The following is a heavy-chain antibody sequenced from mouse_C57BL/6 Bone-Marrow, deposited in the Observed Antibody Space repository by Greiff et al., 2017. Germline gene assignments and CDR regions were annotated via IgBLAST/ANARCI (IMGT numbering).Heavy chain of an antibody. CDR1: GYAFTNYL. CDR3: ARRDWGVVDY. CDR2: INPGSGGT. J-gene: IGHJ2*01. Sequence: QVQLQQSGAELVRPGTSVKVSCKASGYAFTNYLIEWVKQRPGQGLEWIGVINPGSGGTNYNEKFKGKATLTADKSSSTAYMQLSSLTSEDSAVYYCARRDWGVVDYWGQGTTLTVSS. V-gene: IGHV1-54*01. D-gene: IGHD4-1*01.